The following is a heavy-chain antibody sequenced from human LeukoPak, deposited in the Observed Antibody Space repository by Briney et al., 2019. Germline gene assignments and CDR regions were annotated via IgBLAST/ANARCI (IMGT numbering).Heavy chain of an antibody. Sequence: SETLSLTCTVSGGSISSSSYYWGWIRQPPGKGLEWIGSIYYSGSTYYNPSLKSRVTISVDTSKNQFSLKLSSVTAADTAVYYCARRKHYGSGSYNGWGQGTLVTVSS. J-gene: IGHJ4*02. D-gene: IGHD3-10*01. CDR3: ARRKHYGSGSYNG. V-gene: IGHV4-39*01. CDR1: GGSISSSSYY. CDR2: IYYSGST.